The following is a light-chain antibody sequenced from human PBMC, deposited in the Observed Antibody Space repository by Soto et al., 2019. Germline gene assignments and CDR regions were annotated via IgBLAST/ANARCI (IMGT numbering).Light chain of an antibody. Sequence: DIQMTKSPSTVSASVGDAVTITCRASQSISTWLAWYQQKPGKAPNLLIYDASTLESGGRSGFSGSGSGTEFTLTISSLQPDDSATYYCQQYNSYPYTFGQGTKLEIK. V-gene: IGKV1-5*01. J-gene: IGKJ2*01. CDR3: QQYNSYPYT. CDR2: DAS. CDR1: QSISTW.